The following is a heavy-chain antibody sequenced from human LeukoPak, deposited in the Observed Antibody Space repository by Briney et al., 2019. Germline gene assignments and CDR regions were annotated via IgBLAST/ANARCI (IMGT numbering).Heavy chain of an antibody. Sequence: GGSLRLSCAASGFTSSSYSMNWVRQAPGKGLEWVSHITASGTAMFYADSVKGRFTISRDNSKNTLYLQMNSLRAEDTAVYYCASSGSYYYFDYWGQGTLVTVSS. D-gene: IGHD1-26*01. J-gene: IGHJ4*02. V-gene: IGHV3-48*01. CDR3: ASSGSYYYFDY. CDR2: ITASGTAM. CDR1: GFTSSSYS.